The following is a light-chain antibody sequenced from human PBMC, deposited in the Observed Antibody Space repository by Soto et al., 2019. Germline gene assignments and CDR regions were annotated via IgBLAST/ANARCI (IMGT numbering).Light chain of an antibody. CDR1: QGISRF. Sequence: DIKMTQSPSSVSASVGDRVTITCRASQGISRFLAWYQQKSGKAPKFLIYAASSLQSGVLSRFSGSGSGTDFTLTINSLLPEDFATYYCQQTNSFPYTFGQGTKVEIK. V-gene: IGKV1-12*01. J-gene: IGKJ2*01. CDR2: AAS. CDR3: QQTNSFPYT.